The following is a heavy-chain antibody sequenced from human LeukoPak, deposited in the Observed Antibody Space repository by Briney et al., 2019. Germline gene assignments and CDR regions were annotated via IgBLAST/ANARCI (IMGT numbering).Heavy chain of an antibody. CDR3: ARVGYSSSWYVYYYGMDV. CDR2: MNPNSGNT. V-gene: IGHV1-8*01. J-gene: IGHJ6*02. D-gene: IGHD6-13*01. CDR1: GYTFTSYD. Sequence: GASVKVSCKASGYTFTSYDINWVRQATGQGLEWMGWMNPNSGNTGYARKFQGRVTMTRNTSISTAYMELSSLRSEDTAVYYCARVGYSSSWYVYYYGMDVWGQGTTVTVSS.